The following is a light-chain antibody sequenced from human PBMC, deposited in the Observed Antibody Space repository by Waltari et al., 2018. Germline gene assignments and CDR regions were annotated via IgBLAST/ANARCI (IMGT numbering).Light chain of an antibody. J-gene: IGKJ1*01. V-gene: IGKV1-5*03. CDR2: KAS. Sequence: DIQMTQSPSTLSASVGDRVPIPGRASQTISSWLTWYQQKPGKAPNLLIYKASILEGGVPSRFSGSGSGTEFTLTINSLQPDDFATYYCQQYNSYPWTFGQGTKVEIK. CDR1: QTISSW. CDR3: QQYNSYPWT.